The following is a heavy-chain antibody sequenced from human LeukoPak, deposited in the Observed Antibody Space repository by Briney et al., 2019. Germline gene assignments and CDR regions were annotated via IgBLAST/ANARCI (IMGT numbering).Heavy chain of an antibody. J-gene: IGHJ4*02. CDR3: AAHGSSGYYLFDY. Sequence: PSETLSLTCAVSGYSISSGYYWGWIRQPPGKGPEWIGSIYHSGSTYYNPSLKSRVTISVDTSKNQFSLKLSSVTAADTAVYYCAAHGSSGYYLFDYWGQGTLVTVSS. V-gene: IGHV4-38-2*01. D-gene: IGHD3-22*01. CDR1: GYSISSGYY. CDR2: IYHSGST.